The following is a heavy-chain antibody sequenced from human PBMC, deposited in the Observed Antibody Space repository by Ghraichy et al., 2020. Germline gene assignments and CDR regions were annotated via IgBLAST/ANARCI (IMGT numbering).Heavy chain of an antibody. CDR2: MNPNSGNT. V-gene: IGHV1-8*01. CDR1: GYTFTNYD. D-gene: IGHD3-22*01. CDR3: ARGTHYYDSGGYTLDY. J-gene: IGHJ4*02. Sequence: ASVKVSCKASGYTFTNYDINWVRQATGQGLEWMGWMNPNSGNTGYPQKFQGRVTMSRNTSISTAYMELSSLKSEDTAVYYCARGTHYYDSGGYTLDYWGQGTPVPVSS.